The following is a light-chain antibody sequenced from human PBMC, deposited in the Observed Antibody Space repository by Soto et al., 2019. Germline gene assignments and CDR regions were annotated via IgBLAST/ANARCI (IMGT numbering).Light chain of an antibody. Sequence: DIQMTQSPSTLSASVGDRVTITCRASQSISGWLAWYQQRPGKAPKVLIYDASKLESGVPSRFSGSVSGTEFTLTISSLQPDDFATYYCQRYDSFSMYTFGQGTKLDIK. CDR3: QRYDSFSMYT. CDR1: QSISGW. V-gene: IGKV1-5*01. CDR2: DAS. J-gene: IGKJ2*01.